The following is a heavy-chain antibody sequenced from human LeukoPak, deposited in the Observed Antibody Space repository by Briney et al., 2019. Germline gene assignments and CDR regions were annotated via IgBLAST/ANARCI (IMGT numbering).Heavy chain of an antibody. V-gene: IGHV4-30-2*01. D-gene: IGHD1-7*01. CDR1: GGSIRSGGYS. CDR3: ARDGNTPH. Sequence: SQTLSLTCAVSGGSIRSGGYSWSWIRQPPGKGLEWIGYIYHSGSTYYNPSLKSRVTISVDRSKNQFSLKLSSVTAADTAVYYCARDGNTPHWGQGTLVTVSS. CDR2: IYHSGST. J-gene: IGHJ4*02.